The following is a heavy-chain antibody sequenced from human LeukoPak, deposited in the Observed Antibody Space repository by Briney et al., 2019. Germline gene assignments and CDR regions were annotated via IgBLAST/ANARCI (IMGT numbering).Heavy chain of an antibody. V-gene: IGHV4-31*03. Sequence: PSQTLSLTGTVSGGSISSGGYYWSWIRQHPGKGLEWIGYIYYSGSTYYNPSLKSRVTISVDTSKNQFSLKLSSVTAADTAVYYCARSGSSWYWSSVDYWGQGTLVTVSS. CDR1: GGSISSGGYY. J-gene: IGHJ4*02. D-gene: IGHD6-13*01. CDR2: IYYSGST. CDR3: ARSGSSWYWSSVDY.